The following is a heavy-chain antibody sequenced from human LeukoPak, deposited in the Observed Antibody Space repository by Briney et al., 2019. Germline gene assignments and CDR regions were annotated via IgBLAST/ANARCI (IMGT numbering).Heavy chain of an antibody. CDR2: INPNSGGT. CDR3: ALYSSGLFDP. CDR1: GYTFTVYY. Sequence: ASVKVSCKASGYTFTVYYIHWVRQAPGQGLEYKGWINPNSGGTNYAQKFQGRVTMTRDTSITTAYMEVSRVRSDDTAVYYCALYSSGLFDPWGQGTLVTVSS. V-gene: IGHV1-2*02. J-gene: IGHJ5*02. D-gene: IGHD6-19*01.